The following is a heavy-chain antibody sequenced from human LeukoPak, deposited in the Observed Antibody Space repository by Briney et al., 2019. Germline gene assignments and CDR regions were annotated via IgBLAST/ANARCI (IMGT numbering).Heavy chain of an antibody. J-gene: IGHJ4*02. V-gene: IGHV4-34*01. CDR3: ARCLATGGRVSFDY. Sequence: PSETLSLTCGVYGGSFSGYYWNWIRQPPGKGLEWIGDINQSGSTNYNPSLKSRVTLSVDTPNNQFSLNLSSVTAADTAVYYCARCLATGGRVSFDYWGQGTLVTVSS. D-gene: IGHD6-13*01. CDR2: INQSGST. CDR1: GGSFSGYY.